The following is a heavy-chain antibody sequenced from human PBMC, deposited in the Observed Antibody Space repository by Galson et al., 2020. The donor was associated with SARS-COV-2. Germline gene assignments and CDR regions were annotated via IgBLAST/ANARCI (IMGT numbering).Heavy chain of an antibody. CDR2: ICGDGRCT. V-gene: IGHV3-43D*04. CDR3: AKEINSWSGLDS. D-gene: IGHD6-13*01. Sequence: GGSLRLSCGAFGFIFDDYAMHWVRQAPGKGLEWVSLICGDGRCTYYADSVKGRFTVSRDNSKKSLFLQMNSLRPEDTALYYCAKEINSWSGLDSWGQGTLVTVSS. CDR1: GFIFDDYA. J-gene: IGHJ4*02.